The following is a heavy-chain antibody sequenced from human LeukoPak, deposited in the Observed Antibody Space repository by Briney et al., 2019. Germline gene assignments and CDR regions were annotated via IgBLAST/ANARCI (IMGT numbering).Heavy chain of an antibody. J-gene: IGHJ6*02. CDR3: AVTTSTTGYYYGMDV. D-gene: IGHD4-17*01. CDR1: GFTFSNYA. V-gene: IGHV3-23*01. Sequence: GGSLRLSCAASGFTFSNYAMSWVRQASGKGLEWVSRISSNGDSPYYADSVKGRFTISRDNSKNTLFLQMNSLRAEDTAVYYCAVTTSTTGYYYGMDVWGQGTAVTVSS. CDR2: ISSNGDSP.